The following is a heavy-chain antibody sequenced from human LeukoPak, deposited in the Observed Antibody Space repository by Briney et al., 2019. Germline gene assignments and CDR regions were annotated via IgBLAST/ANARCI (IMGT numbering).Heavy chain of an antibody. CDR2: IYADGSS. CDR1: GGSVGSDNSY. D-gene: IGHD3-10*01. Sequence: SETLSLTCTVSGGSVGSDNSYWNWIRKPPGKGLEWIGRIYADGSSTYNPSLKSRVTILVDTSKNQFSLRLSSMTAADTAVYYCARGYYYRTWGLGTLVTVSS. CDR3: ARGYYYRT. V-gene: IGHV4-61*02. J-gene: IGHJ4*02.